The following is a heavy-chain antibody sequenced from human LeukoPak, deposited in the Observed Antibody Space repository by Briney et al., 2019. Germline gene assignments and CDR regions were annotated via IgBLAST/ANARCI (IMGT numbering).Heavy chain of an antibody. CDR3: AAGGSSWYLMEH. Sequence: SVKVSCKASGFTFTSSAVQWVRQARGQRLEWIGWIVFYSGNTNYAKKFQERVTITRDMSTSTAYMELSSLRSEDTAVYYCAAGGSSWYLMEHWGQGTLVTVSS. D-gene: IGHD6-13*01. J-gene: IGHJ1*01. CDR1: GFTFTSSA. V-gene: IGHV1-58*01. CDR2: IVFYSGNT.